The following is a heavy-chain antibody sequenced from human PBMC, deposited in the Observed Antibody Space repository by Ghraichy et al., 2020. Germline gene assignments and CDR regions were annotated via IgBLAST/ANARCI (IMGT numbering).Heavy chain of an antibody. J-gene: IGHJ4*02. CDR2: IKNDGTEK. CDR1: GFTFSIYW. V-gene: IGHV3-7*01. Sequence: GGYLRLSCAASGFTFSIYWISWVRRAPGKGLEWVANIKNDGTEKFYVDSVKGRFTISRDNTKNSVYLQMSSLRAEDTAVYYCARDMGVASYDYWGQGTLVTISS. CDR3: ARDMGVASYDY. D-gene: IGHD3-16*01.